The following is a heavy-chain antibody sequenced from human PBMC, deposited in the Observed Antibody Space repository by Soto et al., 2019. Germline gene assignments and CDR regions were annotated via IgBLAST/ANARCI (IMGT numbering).Heavy chain of an antibody. V-gene: IGHV1-69*13. D-gene: IGHD6-13*01. J-gene: IGHJ6*02. Sequence: VASVKVSCKASGGTFSSYAISWVRQAPGQGLEWMGGIIPIFGTANYAQKFQGRVTITADESTSTAYMELSSLRSEDTAVYYCARAAAGTSHYYYYGMDVWGQGTTVTVS. CDR1: GGTFSSYA. CDR2: IIPIFGTA. CDR3: ARAAAGTSHYYYYGMDV.